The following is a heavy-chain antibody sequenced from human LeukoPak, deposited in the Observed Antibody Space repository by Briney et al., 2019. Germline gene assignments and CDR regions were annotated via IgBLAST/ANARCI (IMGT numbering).Heavy chain of an antibody. Sequence: GESLKISCKGSGYSYTSYWIGWVRQMPGKGVEVMGIIYPGDSDTRYSPSFQGQVTLSAGKSRSTAYLQWSSLKASDSATYYCARFLRNIAAGVYYFDYWGQGTLVTVSS. J-gene: IGHJ4*02. V-gene: IGHV5-51*01. CDR3: ARFLRNIAAGVYYFDY. CDR1: GYSYTSYW. D-gene: IGHD6-13*01. CDR2: IYPGDSDT.